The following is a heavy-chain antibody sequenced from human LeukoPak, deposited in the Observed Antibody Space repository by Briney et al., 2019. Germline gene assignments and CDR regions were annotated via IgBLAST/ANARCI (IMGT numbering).Heavy chain of an antibody. V-gene: IGHV4-34*01. J-gene: IGHJ4*02. D-gene: IGHD3-10*01. CDR2: INHSGSS. Sequence: SETLSLTCAVYGGSFSGYYWSWIRQPPGKGLEWIGEINHSGSSNYNPSLKSRVTISVDTSKNQFSLKLSSVTAADTAVYYCARGLVRGIAWFDYWGQGTLVTVSS. CDR3: ARGLVRGIAWFDY. CDR1: GGSFSGYY.